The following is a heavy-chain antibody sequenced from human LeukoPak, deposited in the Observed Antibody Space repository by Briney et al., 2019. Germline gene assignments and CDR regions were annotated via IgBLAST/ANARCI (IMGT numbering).Heavy chain of an antibody. CDR2: IYYSGST. CDR3: AGLYYDSRGYYWFDR. CDR1: GGSINSGGYY. J-gene: IGHJ5*02. Sequence: PSETLSLTCTVSGGSINSGGYYWGWIRQPPGKGLAWLGSIYYSGSTYDNPSLKSRVTISVDRSKNQFSLKLSSVTAADTAVYYCAGLYYDSRGYYWFDRWGQGTLVTVSS. D-gene: IGHD3-22*01. V-gene: IGHV4-39*01.